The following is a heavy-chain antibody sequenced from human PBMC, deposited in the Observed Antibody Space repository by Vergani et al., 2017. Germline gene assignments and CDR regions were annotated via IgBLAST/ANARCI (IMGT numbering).Heavy chain of an antibody. Sequence: EVQLEQSGAAVKKPGESLEISCKGSGYSFSRNWIAWVRERPGQGLEWMGMIYPGNSETRNNPSFRGQVTMSVDKSISTAYLQWSSLKASDSAMYYCARVYCRGMSCAGIDYFYHIDVWGKGTTVTVS. CDR3: ARVYCRGMSCAGIDYFYHIDV. CDR2: IYPGNSET. J-gene: IGHJ6*03. CDR1: GYSFSRNW. D-gene: IGHD1-26*01. V-gene: IGHV5-51*03.